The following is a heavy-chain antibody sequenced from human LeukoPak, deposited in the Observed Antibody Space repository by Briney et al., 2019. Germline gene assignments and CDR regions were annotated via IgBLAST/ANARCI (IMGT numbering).Heavy chain of an antibody. J-gene: IGHJ4*02. CDR1: GFTFSSYS. D-gene: IGHD6-13*01. CDR2: ISSGSNYI. CDR3: AREIAAAGNDY. Sequence: SGGSLRLSCAASGFTFSSYSLNWVRQAPGKGLEWVSSISSGSNYIYYADSVKGRFTISRDNAKNSLYLQMNSLRAEDTAVYYCAREIAAAGNDYWGQGTLVTVSS. V-gene: IGHV3-21*01.